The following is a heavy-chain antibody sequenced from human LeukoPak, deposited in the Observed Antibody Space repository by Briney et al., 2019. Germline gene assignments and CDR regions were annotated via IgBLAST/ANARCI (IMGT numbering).Heavy chain of an antibody. J-gene: IGHJ3*02. CDR3: ARDDRGITDYDILTGYYRAFDI. Sequence: SETLSLTCAVFYGSLSGYYWSWIRQPPGKGLEWIGEINHSGSTNYNPSLKSRVTISVDTSKDQFSLKLSSVTAADTAVYYCARDDRGITDYDILTGYYRAFDIWGQGTMVTVSS. CDR2: INHSGST. V-gene: IGHV4-34*01. D-gene: IGHD3-9*01. CDR1: YGSLSGYY.